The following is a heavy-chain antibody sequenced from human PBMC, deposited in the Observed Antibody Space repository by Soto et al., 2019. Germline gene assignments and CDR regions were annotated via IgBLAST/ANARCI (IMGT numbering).Heavy chain of an antibody. CDR3: ARGLISGSHYSGGWYYFAL. V-gene: IGHV4-34*01. Sequence: PSETLSLTCDVYGGSFSGYIWTWIRQTPGKGLQWIGQINHSGSANYNPSLKSRVTISVHTSNSQFSLELNSVTAADTAVYYCARGLISGSHYSGGWYYFALWGQGTQVTVSS. J-gene: IGHJ4*02. D-gene: IGHD1-26*01. CDR2: INHSGSA. CDR1: GGSFSGYI.